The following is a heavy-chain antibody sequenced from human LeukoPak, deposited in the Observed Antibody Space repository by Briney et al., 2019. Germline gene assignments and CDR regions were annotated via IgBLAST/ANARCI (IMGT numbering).Heavy chain of an antibody. CDR2: ISYDGSNK. J-gene: IGHJ4*02. CDR3: ANSPPLY. V-gene: IGHV3-30*18. Sequence: QSGGSLRLSCAASGFTFSSYGMHWVRQAPGKGLEWVAVISYDGSNKYYADSVKGRFTISRDNSKNTLYLQMNSLRAEDTAVYYCANSPPLYWGQGTLVTVSS. CDR1: GFTFSSYG.